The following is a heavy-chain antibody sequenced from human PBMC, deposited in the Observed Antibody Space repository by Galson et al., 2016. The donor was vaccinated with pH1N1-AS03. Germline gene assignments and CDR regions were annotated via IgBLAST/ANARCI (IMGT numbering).Heavy chain of an antibody. CDR1: GGPISSNY. D-gene: IGHD3-16*01. V-gene: IGHV4-59*08. Sequence: SETLSLTCTVSGGPISSNYWSWIRQPPGKGREWVGYIYYSGDSSYNPSLKSRVTMSIDTSKNQFSLRLSSVTAADTAVYSCARHGPLGELLEYYFDYWGQGTLVTVSS. CDR2: IYYSGDS. CDR3: ARHGPLGELLEYYFDY. J-gene: IGHJ4*02.